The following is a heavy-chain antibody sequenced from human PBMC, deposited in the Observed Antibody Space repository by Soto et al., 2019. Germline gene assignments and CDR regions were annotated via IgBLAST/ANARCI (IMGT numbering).Heavy chain of an antibody. CDR2: IYSSGIT. V-gene: IGHV4-30-4*01. CDR3: ARGREGGCDSLGSGYYTNWFDP. J-gene: IGHJ5*02. CDR1: GDSISSGDSY. D-gene: IGHD3-3*01. Sequence: SETLSLTCTVSGDSISSGDSYWSWIRQSPGKGLEWIGYIYSSGITYYNESLKSRVSMSVDTSNNQFSLKMNSVTAADSAVYYCARGREGGCDSLGSGYYTNWFDPWGQGRLVTVSS.